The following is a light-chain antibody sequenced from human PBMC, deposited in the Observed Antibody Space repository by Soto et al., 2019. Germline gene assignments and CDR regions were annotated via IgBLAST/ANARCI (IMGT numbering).Light chain of an antibody. CDR1: QDVSSSS. J-gene: IGKJ2*01. Sequence: EIVLTQYPGSLSLSPGERATLSCRASQDVSSSSLAWYQQKPGQAPRLLIYAASNRAAGIPDRFSGSASGADLTLSISRLEPEDFAVYYCHQYGSSPYTFGQGTKLEI. CDR2: AAS. CDR3: HQYGSSPYT. V-gene: IGKV3-20*01.